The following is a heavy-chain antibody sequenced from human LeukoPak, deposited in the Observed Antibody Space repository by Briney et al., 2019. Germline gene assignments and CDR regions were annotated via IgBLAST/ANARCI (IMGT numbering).Heavy chain of an antibody. CDR1: GFTFSSYS. Sequence: GGSLRLSCAASGFTFSSYSMNWVRQAPGKGLEWVSYISSSSSTIYYADSVKGRFTISRDNAKNSLYLQMNSLRAEDTAVYYCARGRGWTRYYFDYWGQGTLVTVSS. D-gene: IGHD3/OR15-3a*01. CDR3: ARGRGWTRYYFDY. V-gene: IGHV3-48*01. J-gene: IGHJ4*02. CDR2: ISSSSSTI.